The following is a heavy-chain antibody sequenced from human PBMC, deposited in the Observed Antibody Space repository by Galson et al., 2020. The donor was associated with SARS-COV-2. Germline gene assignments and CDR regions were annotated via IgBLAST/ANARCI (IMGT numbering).Heavy chain of an antibody. D-gene: IGHD2-21*01. CDR2: FDPEDGET. Sequence: GESLKISCKVSGYTLTELSMHWVRQAPGKGLEWMGGFDPEDGETIYAQKFQGRVTMTEDTSTDTAYMELSSLRSEDTAVYYCATGYAYCGGDCSLPDYWGQGTLVTVSS. CDR1: GYTLTELS. V-gene: IGHV1-24*01. J-gene: IGHJ4*02. CDR3: ATGYAYCGGDCSLPDY.